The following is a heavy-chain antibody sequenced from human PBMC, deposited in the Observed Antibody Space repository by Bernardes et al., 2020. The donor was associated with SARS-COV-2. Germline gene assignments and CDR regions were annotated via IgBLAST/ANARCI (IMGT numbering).Heavy chain of an antibody. CDR2: IDTDGSRT. V-gene: IGHV3-74*01. CDR3: ASQIVVAA. CDR1: GFTFSSYW. J-gene: IGHJ3*01. Sequence: GGSLRLSCTASGFTFSSYWMHWVRQAPGKGLVWVSHIDTDGSRTNYADSVKGRFTISRDNAKNTLYLQMNSLRAEDTAVYYCASQIVVAAWGPGTMVHVSS. D-gene: IGHD3-22*01.